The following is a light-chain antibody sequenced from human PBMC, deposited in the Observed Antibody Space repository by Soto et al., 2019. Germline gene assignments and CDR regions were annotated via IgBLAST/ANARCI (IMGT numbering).Light chain of an antibody. CDR2: DAS. V-gene: IGKV1-33*01. J-gene: IGKJ2*01. Sequence: DIQMTQSPSSLSASVGDRVTITCQASQDISNYLNWYQQKPGKAPKLLIYDASNLETGVPSRFSGSGSGTDFTFTISSLQPEDIATHYCQQYDNLPPYTFGQGTKVDIK. CDR3: QQYDNLPPYT. CDR1: QDISNY.